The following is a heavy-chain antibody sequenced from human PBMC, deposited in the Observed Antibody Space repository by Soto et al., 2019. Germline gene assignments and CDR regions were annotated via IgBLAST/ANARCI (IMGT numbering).Heavy chain of an antibody. CDR2: INPNSGGT. J-gene: IGHJ6*02. CDR1: GYTFTGYY. V-gene: IGHV1-2*04. Sequence: ASVKVSCKASGYTFTGYYMHWVRQAPGQGLEWMGWINPNSGGTNYAQKFQGWVTMTRDTSISTAYMELSRLRSDDTAVYYCARDPDIVVVQPNRALITSYGMDVWGQGTTVTVSS. CDR3: ARDPDIVVVQPNRALITSYGMDV. D-gene: IGHD2-2*01.